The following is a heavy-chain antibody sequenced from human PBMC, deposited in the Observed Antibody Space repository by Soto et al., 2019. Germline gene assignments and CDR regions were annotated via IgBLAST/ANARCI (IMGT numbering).Heavy chain of an antibody. J-gene: IGHJ4*02. V-gene: IGHV3-30-3*01. CDR1: GFTFSSYA. CDR2: ISYDGSNK. CDR3: ARADIVLVPAAIDY. D-gene: IGHD2-2*02. Sequence: QVQLVESGGGVVQPGRSLRLSCAASGFTFSSYAMHWVRQAPGKGLEWVAVISYDGSNKYYADSVKGRFTISRDNSKNTLYLQMNSLRAEDTAVYYCARADIVLVPAAIDYWGQGTLVTVSS.